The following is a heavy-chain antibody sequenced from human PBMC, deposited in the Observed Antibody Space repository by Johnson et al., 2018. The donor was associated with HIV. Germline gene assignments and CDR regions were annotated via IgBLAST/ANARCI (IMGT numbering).Heavy chain of an antibody. D-gene: IGHD6-19*01. V-gene: IGHV3-33*05. Sequence: QVQLVESGGGVVQPGGSLRLSCAASGFTFSNYGMHWVRQAPGKGLEWVAVISYDGSNKYYADSVKGRFTISRDNSKNTLDLQMNSLRAEDTAGYYCVSPAQWSGWPPGAFDIWGQGTMVTVSS. J-gene: IGHJ3*02. CDR2: ISYDGSNK. CDR3: VSPAQWSGWPPGAFDI. CDR1: GFTFSNYG.